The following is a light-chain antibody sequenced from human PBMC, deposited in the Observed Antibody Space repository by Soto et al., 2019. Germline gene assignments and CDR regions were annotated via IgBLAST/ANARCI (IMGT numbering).Light chain of an antibody. V-gene: IGKV3-15*01. CDR2: DAS. CDR3: QQYHNWPA. Sequence: EIVLTQSPGTLSLSPGERATLSCRASQSVSSSLAWYQQKPGQAPRLLIYDASTRATGIPTRFSGSGSGTEFTLTISSLQSEDFAVYYCQQYHNWPAFGQGTKVDIK. CDR1: QSVSSS. J-gene: IGKJ1*01.